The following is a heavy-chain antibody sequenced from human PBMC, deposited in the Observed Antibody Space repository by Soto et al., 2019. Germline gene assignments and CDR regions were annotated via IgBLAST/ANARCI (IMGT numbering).Heavy chain of an antibody. Sequence: PSETLSLTCTVSGGSISSYPYFWGWIRQSPGKGLEWIGYIYYSGSTNYNPSLKSRVTISVDTSKNQFSLKLSSVTAADTAVYYCARHTPAISISDHWGQGTLVTVS. CDR2: IYYSGST. CDR1: GGSISSYPYF. CDR3: ARHTPAISISDH. V-gene: IGHV4-61*05. J-gene: IGHJ4*02. D-gene: IGHD2-15*01.